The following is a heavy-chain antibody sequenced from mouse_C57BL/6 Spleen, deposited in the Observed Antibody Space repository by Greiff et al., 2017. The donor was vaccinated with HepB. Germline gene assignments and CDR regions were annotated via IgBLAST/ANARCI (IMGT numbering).Heavy chain of an antibody. CDR3: ARRGYGNYPWFAY. CDR1: GYTFTTYP. J-gene: IGHJ3*01. Sequence: VKLMESGAELVKPGASVKMSCKASGYTFTTYPIEWMKQNHGKSLEWIGNFHPYNDDTKYNEKFKGKATLTVEKSSSTVYLELSRLTSDDSAVYYCARRGYGNYPWFAYWGQGTLVTVSA. V-gene: IGHV1-47*01. CDR2: FHPYNDDT. D-gene: IGHD2-1*01.